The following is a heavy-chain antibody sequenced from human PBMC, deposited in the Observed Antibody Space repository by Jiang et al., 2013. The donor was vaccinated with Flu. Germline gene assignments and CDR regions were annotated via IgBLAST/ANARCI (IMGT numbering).Heavy chain of an antibody. J-gene: IGHJ4*02. Sequence: VQLVESGGGLVQPGGSLRLSCVVSGVTFSSYEMNWVRQAPGKGLEWVSYISSSGSITYYADSVKGRFTISRDNAKNSLYLQMNSLRAEDTAIYYCARVGGDWGQGTLVTVSS. D-gene: IGHD3-10*01. CDR3: ARVGGD. V-gene: IGHV3-48*03. CDR2: ISSSGSIT. CDR1: GVTFSSYE.